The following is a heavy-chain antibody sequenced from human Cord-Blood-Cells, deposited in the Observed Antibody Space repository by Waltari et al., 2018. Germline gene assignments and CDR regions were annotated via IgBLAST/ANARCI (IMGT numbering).Heavy chain of an antibody. CDR1: GGSISSGSYY. CDR2: IYTSGST. V-gene: IGHV4-61*09. Sequence: QVQLQESGPGLVKPSQTLSLTCTVSGGSISSGSYYWSWIRQPAGKGLEWIGYIYTSGSTNYNPALKRRVTIAVDTSKNQFSLKLSSVTAADTAVYYCARAPHTYYDFWSGYYPFTFDYWGQGTLVTVSS. J-gene: IGHJ4*02. D-gene: IGHD3-3*01. CDR3: ARAPHTYYDFWSGYYPFTFDY.